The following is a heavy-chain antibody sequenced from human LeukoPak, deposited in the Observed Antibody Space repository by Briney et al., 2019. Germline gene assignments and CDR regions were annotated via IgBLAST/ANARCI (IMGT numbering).Heavy chain of an antibody. Sequence: EASVQVSCKASEYTFTAYYVHWARQAPGQGLEWMGWIDPERGDTNYAQKFQGRVTLTRDTSFSTAYMELSSLTSDDTAMYYCARDVPGYSTRFDIWGQGTMVTVSS. CDR1: EYTFTAYY. V-gene: IGHV1-2*02. CDR3: ARDVPGYSTRFDI. D-gene: IGHD5-12*01. CDR2: IDPERGDT. J-gene: IGHJ3*02.